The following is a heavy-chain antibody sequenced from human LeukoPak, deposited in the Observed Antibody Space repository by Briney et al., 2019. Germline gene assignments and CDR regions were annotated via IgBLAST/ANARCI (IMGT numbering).Heavy chain of an antibody. CDR1: GFTFSHYG. CDR2: ISYDGSNE. Sequence: PGRSLRLSCAASGFTFSHYGMHWVRQAPGRGLEWVAFISYDGSNEYYADSVKGRFTISRDNSKNTLYLQMNSLRAEDTAVYYCAKGTYYYDGSGYSLAYYLDYWGQGTLVTVSS. D-gene: IGHD3-22*01. V-gene: IGHV3-30*18. CDR3: AKGTYYYDGSGYSLAYYLDY. J-gene: IGHJ4*02.